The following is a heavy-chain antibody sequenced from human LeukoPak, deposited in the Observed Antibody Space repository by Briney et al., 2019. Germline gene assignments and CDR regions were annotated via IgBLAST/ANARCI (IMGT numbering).Heavy chain of an antibody. J-gene: IGHJ3*02. CDR3: ARGAPLNSIVMVRGDANVFDI. D-gene: IGHD3-10*01. Sequence: SGKVSCKASVLTFSSYAISWVRQAPGQGLEWMGGIIPIFGTANYAQKFQGRVTITADESTSTAYMELSSLRSENTAVYYCARGAPLNSIVMVRGDANVFDIWGQGTMVTVSS. CDR2: IIPIFGTA. V-gene: IGHV1-69*13. CDR1: VLTFSSYA.